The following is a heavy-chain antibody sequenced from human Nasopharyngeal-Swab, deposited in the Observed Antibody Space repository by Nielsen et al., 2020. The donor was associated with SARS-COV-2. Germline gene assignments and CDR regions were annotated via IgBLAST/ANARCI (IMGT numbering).Heavy chain of an antibody. D-gene: IGHD5-12*01. CDR3: ARDIWLRPEGNNAFDV. CDR1: GFTFSSYW. Sequence: GESLKISCAASGFTFSSYWMSWVRQAPGKGLEWVANIKQDGSEKYYVDSVKGRFTISRDNAKNSLYLQMNSLRAEDSALYYCARDIWLRPEGNNAFDVWGQGTMVIVSS. V-gene: IGHV3-7*01. J-gene: IGHJ3*01. CDR2: IKQDGSEK.